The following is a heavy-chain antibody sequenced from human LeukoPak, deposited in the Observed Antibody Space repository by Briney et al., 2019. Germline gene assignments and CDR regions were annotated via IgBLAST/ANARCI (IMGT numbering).Heavy chain of an antibody. Sequence: ASVKVSCKASGYTFTSYYMHWVRQAPGQGLEWMGIINPSGGSTSYAQKFQGRVTMTRDTSTSTVYMELSSLRSEDTAVYYCARDLRLRGSSSWYPPGYWGQGTLVTVSS. CDR1: GYTFTSYY. V-gene: IGHV1-46*01. CDR2: INPSGGST. J-gene: IGHJ4*02. CDR3: ARDLRLRGSSSWYPPGY. D-gene: IGHD6-13*01.